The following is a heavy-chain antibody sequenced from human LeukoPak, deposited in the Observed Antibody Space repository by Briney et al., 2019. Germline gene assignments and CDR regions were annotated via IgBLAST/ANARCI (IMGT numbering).Heavy chain of an antibody. Sequence: GGSLRLSCAASGFTFSSCAMSWVRQAPGKGLEWVSTIIDSGNSIYYADSAEGRFTISRDNSKDTLYLQMNSLRAGDTAVYYCAKDPIFSGSYGVFDYWGLGTLVTVSS. CDR2: IIDSGNSI. J-gene: IGHJ4*02. D-gene: IGHD1-26*01. V-gene: IGHV3-23*01. CDR3: AKDPIFSGSYGVFDY. CDR1: GFTFSSCA.